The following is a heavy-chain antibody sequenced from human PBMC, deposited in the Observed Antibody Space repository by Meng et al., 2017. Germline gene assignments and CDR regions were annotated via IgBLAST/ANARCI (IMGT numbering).Heavy chain of an antibody. CDR2: INHSGST. CDR1: GGSFRGYY. J-gene: IGHJ4*02. Sequence: VQLQQWGAGLLKPSETLSLTCAVYGGSFRGYYWSWIRQPPGKGLEWIGEINHSGSTNYNPSLKSRVTISVDTSKNQFSLKLSSVTAADTAVYYCARVGSFLRDYWGQGTLVTVSS. V-gene: IGHV4-34*01. D-gene: IGHD2/OR15-2a*01. CDR3: ARVGSFLRDY.